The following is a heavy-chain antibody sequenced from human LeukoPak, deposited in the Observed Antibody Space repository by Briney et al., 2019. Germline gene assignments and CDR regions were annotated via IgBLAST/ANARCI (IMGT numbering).Heavy chain of an antibody. CDR2: IRYDGSNQ. J-gene: IGHJ6*04. V-gene: IGHV3-33*03. Sequence: PGRSLRLSCAASGFTFSSYGMHWVRQAPGKGLEWVALIRYDGSNQDYIESVKGRFTASRDNSKNTVYLQTNSLRAEDTAVYFCAKVRLIGLSYYDMDVWGKGTTVTVSS. D-gene: IGHD3-16*01. CDR1: GFTFSSYG. CDR3: AKVRLIGLSYYDMDV.